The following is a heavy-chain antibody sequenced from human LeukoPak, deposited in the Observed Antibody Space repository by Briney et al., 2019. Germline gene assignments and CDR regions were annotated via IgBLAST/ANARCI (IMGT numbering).Heavy chain of an antibody. CDR1: GFTFSSYA. D-gene: IGHD3-3*01. J-gene: IGHJ3*02. CDR3: ARDRGFSPRDAFDI. CDR2: IGDRT. V-gene: IGHV3-23*01. Sequence: GGSLRLSCATSGFTFSSYAMTWVRQAPGEGLEWVSTIGDRTYYADSVKGRFTISRDDSKNTLYLQMKSLRAEDTAVYYRARDRGFSPRDAFDIWGQGTMVTVSS.